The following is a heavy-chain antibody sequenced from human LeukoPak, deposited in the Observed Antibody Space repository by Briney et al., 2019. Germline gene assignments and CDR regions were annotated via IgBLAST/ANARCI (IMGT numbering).Heavy chain of an antibody. J-gene: IGHJ6*02. D-gene: IGHD5-12*01. V-gene: IGHV3-30*02. CDR3: AKAGGYDIRSYGMDV. CDR2: IRYDGSNK. CDR1: GFTFSSYG. Sequence: PGGSLRLSCAASGFTFSSYGMHWVRQAPGKGLEWVACIRYDGSNKYYADSVKGRFTISRDNSKNTLYLQMNSLRAEDTAVYYCAKAGGYDIRSYGMDVWGQGTTVTVSS.